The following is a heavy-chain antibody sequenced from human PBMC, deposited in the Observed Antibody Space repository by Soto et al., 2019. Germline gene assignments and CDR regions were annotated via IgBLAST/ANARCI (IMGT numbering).Heavy chain of an antibody. J-gene: IGHJ6*02. D-gene: IGHD3-10*01. CDR1: GGTFGSYA. CDR2: IIPIFGTA. Sequence: QVQLVQSGAEVKRPGSSVKVSRKAAGGTFGSYAISWVRQAPGEGLEWMGGIIPIFGTANYAQKFQGRVTITADESTSTAYMELSSPRSEDTAVYYCARCPDGSGATYYYYGMDVWGQGTTVTVSS. CDR3: ARCPDGSGATYYYYGMDV. V-gene: IGHV1-69*12.